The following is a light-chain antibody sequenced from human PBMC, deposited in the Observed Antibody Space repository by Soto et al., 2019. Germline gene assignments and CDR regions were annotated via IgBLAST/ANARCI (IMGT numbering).Light chain of an antibody. V-gene: IGKV3-20*01. J-gene: IGKJ2*01. CDR3: QQYGSSPYT. CDR2: DAS. Sequence: EIVLTQSPGTLSLSPGERATLSCRASQSVSSSYLAWYQQKPGQAPRLLIYDASGRATGIPDRFSGSGSGRDFALTISRLEPEDFAVYFCQQYGSSPYTFDQGTKLEIK. CDR1: QSVSSSY.